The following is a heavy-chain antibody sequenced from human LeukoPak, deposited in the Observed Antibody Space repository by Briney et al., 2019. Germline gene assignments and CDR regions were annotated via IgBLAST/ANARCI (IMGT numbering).Heavy chain of an antibody. CDR1: GFTFSSYA. V-gene: IGHV3-23*01. CDR2: ISGSGGST. J-gene: IGHJ3*02. Sequence: GGSLRLSCAASGFTFSSYAMSWVRQAPGKGLEWVSAISGSGGSTYYADSVKGRFTISRDNSKNTLYLQMNSLRDEDTAVYYCAKVNWYYYDSSGYYPSHGAFDIWGQGTMVTVSS. D-gene: IGHD3-22*01. CDR3: AKVNWYYYDSSGYYPSHGAFDI.